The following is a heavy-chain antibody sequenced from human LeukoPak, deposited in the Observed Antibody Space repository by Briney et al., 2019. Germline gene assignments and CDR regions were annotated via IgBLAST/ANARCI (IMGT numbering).Heavy chain of an antibody. J-gene: IGHJ6*03. Sequence: GGSLRLSCAASGFTFSSYAMSWVRQAPGKGLEWVSSISSSSSYIYYADSVKGRFTISRDNAKNSLYLQMNSLRAEDTAVYYCARSGYSNSIIYYYYMDVWGKGTTVTVSS. V-gene: IGHV3-21*01. D-gene: IGHD4-11*01. CDR1: GFTFSSYA. CDR2: ISSSSSYI. CDR3: ARSGYSNSIIYYYYMDV.